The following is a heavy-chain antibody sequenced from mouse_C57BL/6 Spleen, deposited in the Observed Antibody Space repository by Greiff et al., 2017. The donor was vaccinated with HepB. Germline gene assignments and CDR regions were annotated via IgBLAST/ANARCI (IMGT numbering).Heavy chain of an antibody. D-gene: IGHD2-1*01. CDR3: ARSPLLYWYFDV. Sequence: QVQLQQPGAELVRPGSSVKLSCKASGYTFTSYWMDWVKQRPGQGLEWIGNIYPSDSETHYNQKFKDKATLTVDKSSSTAYMQLSSLTSEDSAVYYCARSPLLYWYFDVWGTGTTVTVAS. CDR1: GYTFTSYW. CDR2: IYPSDSET. V-gene: IGHV1-61*01. J-gene: IGHJ1*03.